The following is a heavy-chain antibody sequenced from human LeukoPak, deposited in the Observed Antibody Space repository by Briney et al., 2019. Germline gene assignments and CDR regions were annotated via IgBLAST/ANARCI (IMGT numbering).Heavy chain of an antibody. CDR1: GFSFSTYY. CDR3: VRENHGSFDY. J-gene: IGHJ4*02. Sequence: GGSLRLSCAASGFSFSTYYVNWVRQAPGKGLEWVACISSGSTYIFHADSVRGRFAVSRDNAKNSLYLQMNSPRADDTAVYYCVRENHGSFDYWGRGSLVTVSS. V-gene: IGHV3-21*01. D-gene: IGHD1-14*01. CDR2: ISSGSTYI.